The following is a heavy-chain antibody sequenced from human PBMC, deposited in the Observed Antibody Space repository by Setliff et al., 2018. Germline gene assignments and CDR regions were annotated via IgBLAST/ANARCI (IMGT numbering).Heavy chain of an antibody. V-gene: IGHV3-30*02. J-gene: IGHJ6*03. D-gene: IGHD4-4*01. Sequence: GGSLRLSCAASGFAFSSYGMHWGSQAPGKGLEWVAFIRFDGTNTYYADSVKGRFTISRDNSKNTLYLQVNTLRPEDTAVYYCVKWDSKYVAGSHYMDVWGKGTTVTV. CDR2: IRFDGTNT. CDR1: GFAFSSYG. CDR3: VKWDSKYVAGSHYMDV.